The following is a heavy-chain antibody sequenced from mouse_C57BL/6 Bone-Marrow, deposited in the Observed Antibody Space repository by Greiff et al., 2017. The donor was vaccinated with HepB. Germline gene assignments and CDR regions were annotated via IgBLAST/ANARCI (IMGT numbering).Heavy chain of an antibody. J-gene: IGHJ2*01. CDR3: TREEYYGSRTFDY. D-gene: IGHD1-1*01. CDR1: GFTFSDAW. V-gene: IGHV6-6*01. Sequence: EVKVEESGGGLVQPGGSMKLSCAASGFTFSDAWMDWVRQSPEKGLEWVAEIRNKANNHATYYAESVKGRFTISRDDSKSSVYLQMNSLRAEDTSIYYCTREEYYGSRTFDYWGQGTTLTVSS. CDR2: IRNKANNHAT.